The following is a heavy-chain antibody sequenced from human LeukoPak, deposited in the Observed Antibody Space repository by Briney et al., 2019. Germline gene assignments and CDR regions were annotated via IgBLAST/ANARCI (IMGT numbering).Heavy chain of an antibody. J-gene: IGHJ4*02. D-gene: IGHD5-18*01. CDR3: AKGRGYSYGHHFDY. CDR2: INWNSDSI. Sequence: GGSLGLSCAASGFTFDDYAMHWVRQAPGKGLEWVSGINWNSDSIGYADSVKGRFTISRDNAKKSLYLQINSLRAEDTALYYCAKGRGYSYGHHFDYWGQGTLVTVSS. CDR1: GFTFDDYA. V-gene: IGHV3-9*01.